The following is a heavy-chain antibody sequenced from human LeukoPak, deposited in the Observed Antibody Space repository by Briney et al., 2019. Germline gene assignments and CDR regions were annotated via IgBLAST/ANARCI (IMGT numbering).Heavy chain of an antibody. D-gene: IGHD1-26*01. CDR2: MYHSGST. CDR3: GRDRSGGYSVDY. J-gene: IGHJ4*02. Sequence: SETLSLTCAVSGYSISSGYYWGWIRQPPGKGLEWIASMYHSGSTYYNPSLKSRVTLSVGTSKNQFSLKMSSVTAADTAVYYCGRDRSGGYSVDYWGQGTLVTVS. CDR1: GYSISSGYY. V-gene: IGHV4-38-2*02.